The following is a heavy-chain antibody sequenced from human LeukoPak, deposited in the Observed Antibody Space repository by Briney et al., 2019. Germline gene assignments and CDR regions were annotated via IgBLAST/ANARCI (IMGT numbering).Heavy chain of an antibody. V-gene: IGHV7-4-1*01. CDR3: VTNFDSSGYFGY. D-gene: IGHD3-22*01. CDR1: GYTFTMNT. J-gene: IGHJ4*02. Sequence: EASVTVSFKASGYTFTMNTINWVRQAPGQGLEWMGWVNTNTGNPTYAQGFTGRFVFSSDTSVSTAYLQIGSLKAEDTAVYYCVTNFDSSGYFGYWGQGTLVTVSS. CDR2: VNTNTGNP.